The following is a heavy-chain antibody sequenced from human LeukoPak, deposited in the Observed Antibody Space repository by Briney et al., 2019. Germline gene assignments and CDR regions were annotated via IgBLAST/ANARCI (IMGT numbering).Heavy chain of an antibody. CDR1: GYTFTSYD. CDR3: ARSAEHCNNGVCFTDYYMDV. CDR2: INPKSGDT. Sequence: ASVKVSCKASGYTFTSYDINCVRQATGQGLEWLGRINPKSGDTNYAQNLHGRVTLSRDTSITTAYMELNSLTSDDTAVYFCARSAEHCNNGVCFTDYYMDVWGKGTTVTVSS. V-gene: IGHV1-2*06. D-gene: IGHD2-8*01. J-gene: IGHJ6*03.